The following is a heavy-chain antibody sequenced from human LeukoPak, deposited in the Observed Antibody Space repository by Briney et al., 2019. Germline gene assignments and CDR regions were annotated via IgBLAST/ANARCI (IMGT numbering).Heavy chain of an antibody. CDR3: ARVLDLSKRGLDAFDI. D-gene: IGHD3-16*01. Sequence: SETLSLTCTVSGGSIRSYFWSWIRQPPGKGLEWIGYVYYSGSTNYNPSLKSRVTISVDTSKKQFSLKLSSATAADTAVYYCARVLDLSKRGLDAFDIWGQGTMVTVSS. V-gene: IGHV4-59*01. CDR1: GGSIRSYF. J-gene: IGHJ3*02. CDR2: VYYSGST.